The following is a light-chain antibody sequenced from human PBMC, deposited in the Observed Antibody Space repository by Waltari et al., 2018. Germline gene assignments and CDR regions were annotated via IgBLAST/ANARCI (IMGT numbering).Light chain of an antibody. CDR1: QSLAFSDGKTY. V-gene: IGKV2-30*01. CDR2: KVS. J-gene: IGKJ2*01. Sequence: DVVLTQSPLSLSVTPGQSASVSCRSSQSLAFSDGKTYLNWFHQRPGQSPSRLIYKVSNRESGVPDRISGSGSGTDFALKISRVEAEDVGVYYCMEGAQWYTFGQGTKLEIK. CDR3: MEGAQWYT.